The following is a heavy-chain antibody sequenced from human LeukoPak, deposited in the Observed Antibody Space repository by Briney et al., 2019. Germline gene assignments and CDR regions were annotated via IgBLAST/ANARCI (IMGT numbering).Heavy chain of an antibody. CDR1: GFTFGGCA. D-gene: IGHD1-26*01. Sequence: GGSLRLSCAASGFTFGGCAMTWVRQAPGKGLEWVSAISGSGSSTYYADSVKGRFTISRDNSKNTLYLQMNSLRAEDTAVYYCAKAVGARYAGPFDYWGQGTLVTVSS. CDR2: ISGSGSST. CDR3: AKAVGARYAGPFDY. V-gene: IGHV3-23*01. J-gene: IGHJ4*02.